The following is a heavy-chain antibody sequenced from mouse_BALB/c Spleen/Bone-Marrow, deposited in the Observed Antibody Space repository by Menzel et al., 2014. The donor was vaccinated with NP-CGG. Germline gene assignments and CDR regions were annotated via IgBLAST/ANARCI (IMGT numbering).Heavy chain of an antibody. D-gene: IGHD2-1*01. Sequence: QVQLQQSGPGLVAPSQSLPITCTVSGFSLTSYGVHWVRQPPGKGLEWLGVIWAGGSTNYNSALMSRLSISKDNSKSXVFLKMNSLQTDDTAMYYCARARSGNYYAMDYWGQGTSVTVSS. V-gene: IGHV2-9*02. J-gene: IGHJ4*01. CDR1: GFSLTSYG. CDR2: IWAGGST. CDR3: ARARSGNYYAMDY.